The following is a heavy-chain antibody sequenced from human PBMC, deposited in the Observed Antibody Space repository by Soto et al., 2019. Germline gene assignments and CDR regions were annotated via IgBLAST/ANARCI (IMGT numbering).Heavy chain of an antibody. Sequence: LTCTVSGGSISSSSYYWGWIRQPPGKGLEWIGSIYYSGSTYYNPSLKSRVTISVDTSKNQFSLKLSSVTAADTAVYYCAREVIVVVPAAKRGGYYYYGMDVWGQGTTVTVSS. CDR3: AREVIVVVPAAKRGGYYYYGMDV. V-gene: IGHV4-39*02. J-gene: IGHJ6*02. CDR1: GGSISSSSYY. D-gene: IGHD2-2*01. CDR2: IYYSGST.